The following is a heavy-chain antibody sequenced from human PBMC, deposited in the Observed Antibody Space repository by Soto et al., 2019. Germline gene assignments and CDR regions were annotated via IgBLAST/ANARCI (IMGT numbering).Heavy chain of an antibody. V-gene: IGHV4-34*01. D-gene: IGHD4-4*01. CDR1: GGSFSGYY. J-gene: IGHJ6*02. CDR3: ARGYSNYAADYYYGMDV. Sequence: SETLSLTCAVYGGSFSGYYWSWIRQPPGKGLEWIGEINHSGSTNYNPSLKSRATISVDTSKNQFSLKLSSVTAADTAVYYCARGYSNYAADYYYGMDVWGQGTTVTVSS. CDR2: INHSGST.